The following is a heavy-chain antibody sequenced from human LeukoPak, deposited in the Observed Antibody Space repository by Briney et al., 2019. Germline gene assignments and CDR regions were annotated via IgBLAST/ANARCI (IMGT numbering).Heavy chain of an antibody. J-gene: IGHJ4*02. CDR2: ISYDGSNK. V-gene: IGHV3-30*18. Sequence: PGRSLRLSCAASGFTFSSYGMHWVRQAPGKGLEWVAVISYDGSNKYYADSVKGRFTIFRDNSKNTLYLQMNSLRAEDTAVYYCANRKYSSSIFDYWGQGPWSPSPQ. D-gene: IGHD6-6*01. CDR1: GFTFSSYG. CDR3: ANRKYSSSIFDY.